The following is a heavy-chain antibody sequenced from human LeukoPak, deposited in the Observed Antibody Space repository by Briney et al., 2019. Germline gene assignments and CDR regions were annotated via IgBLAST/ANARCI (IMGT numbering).Heavy chain of an antibody. V-gene: IGHV3-48*03. CDR3: ARVKKYSSGWLNAFDI. CDR2: ISSSGSTI. Sequence: GGSLRLSCAASGFTFSSYEMNWVRQAPGKGLEWVSYISSSGSTIYYADSVKGRFTISRDNAKNSLYLQMNSLRAEDTAVYYCARVKKYSSGWLNAFDIWGQGTMVTVSS. D-gene: IGHD6-19*01. J-gene: IGHJ3*02. CDR1: GFTFSSYE.